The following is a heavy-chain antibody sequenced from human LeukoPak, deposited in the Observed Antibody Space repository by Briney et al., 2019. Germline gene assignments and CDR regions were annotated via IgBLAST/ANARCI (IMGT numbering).Heavy chain of an antibody. J-gene: IGHJ4*02. D-gene: IGHD3-22*01. V-gene: IGHV5-51*01. CDR1: GYSFTSYW. Sequence: GESLKISCKGSGYSFTSYWIGWVRQMPGKGLGWMGIIYPGDSDTRYSPSFQGQVTISADKSISTAYLQWSSLKASDTAMYYCARLYYYYDSSGYPTSTYLDYWGQGTLVTVSS. CDR2: IYPGDSDT. CDR3: ARLYYYYDSSGYPTSTYLDY.